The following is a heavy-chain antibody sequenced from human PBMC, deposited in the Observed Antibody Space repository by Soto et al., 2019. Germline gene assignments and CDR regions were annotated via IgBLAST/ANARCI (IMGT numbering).Heavy chain of an antibody. Sequence: EVQLVESGGGLVKPGGSLRLSCAASGFTFSSYSMNWVRQAPGKGLEWVSSISSSSSYIYYADSVKGRFTISRDNAKNSLYLQMNSLRAEDTAVYYCARDVNVLKYGMDVWGQGTTVTVSS. CDR2: ISSSSSYI. CDR3: ARDVNVLKYGMDV. CDR1: GFTFSSYS. D-gene: IGHD1-1*01. J-gene: IGHJ6*02. V-gene: IGHV3-21*01.